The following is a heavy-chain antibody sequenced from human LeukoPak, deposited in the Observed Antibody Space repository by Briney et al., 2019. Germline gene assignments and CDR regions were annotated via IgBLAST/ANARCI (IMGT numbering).Heavy chain of an antibody. J-gene: IGHJ4*02. Sequence: SVRVSCKTSGYSFTGHYIHWVRQAPGQGLEWVGRINPKSGGTNYAQKFQGSVTMTRDTSISTAYMDLSRLTYDDTAVYYCARDPPVGQSHFDYWGQGTQVTVSS. CDR2: INPKSGGT. D-gene: IGHD1-26*01. CDR3: ARDPPVGQSHFDY. CDR1: GYSFTGHY. V-gene: IGHV1-2*06.